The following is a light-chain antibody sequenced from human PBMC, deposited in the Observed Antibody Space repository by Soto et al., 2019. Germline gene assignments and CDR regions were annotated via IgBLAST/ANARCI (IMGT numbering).Light chain of an antibody. Sequence: QSALTQPASVSGSPGQSITISCTGSSDDVGGYDYVSWYQHHPGKAPKLMIYEVNNRPSGVSNRFSGSKSGNTASLTISGLQAEDEADYFCSLYTRTNTRVFGGGTKLTVL. V-gene: IGLV2-14*01. J-gene: IGLJ3*02. CDR1: SDDVGGYDY. CDR2: EVN. CDR3: SLYTRTNTRV.